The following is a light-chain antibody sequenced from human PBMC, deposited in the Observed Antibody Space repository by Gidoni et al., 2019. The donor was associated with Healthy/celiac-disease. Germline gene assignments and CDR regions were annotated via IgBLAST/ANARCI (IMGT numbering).Light chain of an antibody. CDR1: SSNIGSNT. Sequence: QSVLTQPPSASGTPGQRVTISCSGSSSNIGSNTVNWYQHLPGTAPKLLIYSNNQRPSGVPDRFSGSKSVTSASLAISGLQSEDEADYYCAPWDDSLNGVVFGGGTRLTVL. V-gene: IGLV1-44*01. J-gene: IGLJ2*01. CDR2: SNN. CDR3: APWDDSLNGVV.